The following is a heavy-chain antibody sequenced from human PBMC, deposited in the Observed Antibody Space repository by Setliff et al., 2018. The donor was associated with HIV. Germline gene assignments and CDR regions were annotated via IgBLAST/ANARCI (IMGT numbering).Heavy chain of an antibody. V-gene: IGHV1-69*13. CDR1: GGTFNSYA. CDR2: VIPRSGTA. CDR3: ARVDPCSGGYCHQNQYFYYMDV. Sequence: ASVKVSCKASGGTFNSYAITWVRQAPGQGLEWMGGVIPRSGTAYHAQKFRDRVTITADESTSTAYMELSSLRSEVTAVYYCARVDPCSGGYCHQNQYFYYMDVWGKGTTVTVSS. D-gene: IGHD2-15*01. J-gene: IGHJ6*03.